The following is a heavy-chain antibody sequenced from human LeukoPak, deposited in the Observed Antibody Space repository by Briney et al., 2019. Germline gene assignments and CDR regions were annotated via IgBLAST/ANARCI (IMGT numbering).Heavy chain of an antibody. CDR1: GFTFSSYA. V-gene: IGHV3-23*01. CDR3: AKRSYGSGSYYNNPPYYFDY. J-gene: IGHJ4*02. CDR2: ISGSGGST. Sequence: GGFLRLSCAASGFTFSSYAMSWVRQAPGKGLEWVSAISGSGGSTYYADSVKGRFTISRDNSKNTLYLQMNSLRAEDTAVYYCAKRSYGSGSYYNNPPYYFDYWGQGTLVTVSS. D-gene: IGHD3-10*01.